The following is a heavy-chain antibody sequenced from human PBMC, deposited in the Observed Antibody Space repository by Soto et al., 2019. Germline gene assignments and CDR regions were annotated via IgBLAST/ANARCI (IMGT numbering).Heavy chain of an antibody. J-gene: IGHJ4*02. CDR3: ARDSPSSDLLGGNY. CDR1: GYSFQRYG. V-gene: IGHV1-18*01. Sequence: QVQLVQSGAEVKRPGASVKVSCKASGYSFQRYGISWVRQAPGQGLEWVGWISAFNGDTKYAQRLQDRVSMTTDTSTDTAHMELRSLRSDDTAIYYCARDSPSSDLLGGNYWGQGTLVTVSS. D-gene: IGHD6-19*01. CDR2: ISAFNGDT.